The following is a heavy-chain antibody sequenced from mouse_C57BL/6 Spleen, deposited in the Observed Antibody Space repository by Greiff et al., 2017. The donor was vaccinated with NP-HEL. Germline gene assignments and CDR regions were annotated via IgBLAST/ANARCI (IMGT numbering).Heavy chain of an antibody. V-gene: IGHV14-4*01. D-gene: IGHD1-1*02. Sequence: EVQLQQSGAELVRPGASVKLSCTASGFNIKDDYMHWVKQRPEQGLEWIGWIDPENGDTEYASKFQGKATITADTSSNTAYLQLSSLTSEDTAVYYCTTGRVAHWYFDVWGTGTTVTVSS. J-gene: IGHJ1*03. CDR3: TTGRVAHWYFDV. CDR1: GFNIKDDY. CDR2: IDPENGDT.